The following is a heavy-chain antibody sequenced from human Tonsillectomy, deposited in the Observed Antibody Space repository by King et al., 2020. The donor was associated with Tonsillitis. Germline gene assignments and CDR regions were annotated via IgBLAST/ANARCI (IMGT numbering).Heavy chain of an antibody. J-gene: IGHJ4*02. CDR2: IGTAHDT. CDR1: GFTFSFYD. V-gene: IGHV3-13*01. CDR3: ARGSNWGSFELNF. D-gene: IGHD7-27*01. Sequence: VQLVESGGGLVQPGGSLRLSCAASGFTFSFYDMHWVRQVPGKGLEWVSSIGTAHDTDYPAPVKGRFTISRDNAKNSLYLQMNALRADDTAVYYCARGSNWGSFELNFWGQGTLVTVSS.